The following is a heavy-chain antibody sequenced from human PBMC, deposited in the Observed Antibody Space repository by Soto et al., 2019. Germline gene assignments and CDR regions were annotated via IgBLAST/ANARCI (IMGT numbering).Heavy chain of an antibody. CDR3: ARFDFGVVTSDDH. CDR2: MNPNSGNT. Sequence: VASVKVSCKASGHTFTSYDINWVRQATGQGLEWMGWMNPNSGNTGYAQKFQGRVTMNRKTSISTGYMELSSLRSEATAVYYCARFDFGVVTSDDHWGQGTLVAVSS. J-gene: IGHJ4*02. V-gene: IGHV1-8*01. CDR1: GHTFTSYD. D-gene: IGHD3-3*01.